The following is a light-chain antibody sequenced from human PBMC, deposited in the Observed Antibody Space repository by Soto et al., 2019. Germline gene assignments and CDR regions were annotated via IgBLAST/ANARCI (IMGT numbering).Light chain of an antibody. Sequence: EVVLTQSPGTLSLSPGERATLSCRASQTVSSSYLAWYQQKPGQAPRLLIYGASSRATGIPDRFSGRGSGTDFILTISRLEPEDFAVYYCQQYGRSPATFGQGTKVEIK. V-gene: IGKV3-20*01. CDR3: QQYGRSPAT. CDR1: QTVSSSY. J-gene: IGKJ1*01. CDR2: GAS.